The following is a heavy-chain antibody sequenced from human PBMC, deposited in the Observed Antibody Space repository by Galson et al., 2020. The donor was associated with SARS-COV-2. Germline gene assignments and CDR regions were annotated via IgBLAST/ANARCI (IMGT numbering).Heavy chain of an antibody. Sequence: ETSETLSLTCTVSGGSISSGGYYWSWIRQHPGKGLEWIGYIYYSGSTYYNPSLKSRVTISVDTSKNQFSLKLSSVTAADTAVYYCARDYYDSSVYYLGFDYWGQGTLVTVSS. V-gene: IGHV4-31*03. CDR3: ARDYYDSSVYYLGFDY. D-gene: IGHD3-22*01. J-gene: IGHJ4*02. CDR2: IYYSGST. CDR1: GGSISSGGYY.